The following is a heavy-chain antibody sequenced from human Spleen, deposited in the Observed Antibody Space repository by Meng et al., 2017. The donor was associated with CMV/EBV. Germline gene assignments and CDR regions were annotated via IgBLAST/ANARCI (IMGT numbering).Heavy chain of an antibody. D-gene: IGHD3-10*01. CDR1: GGSISSGGYY. J-gene: IGHJ5*02. CDR2: IYYRGST. CDR3: TRELAMASRGWFDP. V-gene: IGHV4-39*07. Sequence: GGSISSGGYYWGWIRQPPGRGLEWIGSIYYRGSTHYNPSLESRVTMSVDTSKNQFSLKLSSVTAADTAVYQCTRELAMASRGWFDPWGQGTLVTVSS.